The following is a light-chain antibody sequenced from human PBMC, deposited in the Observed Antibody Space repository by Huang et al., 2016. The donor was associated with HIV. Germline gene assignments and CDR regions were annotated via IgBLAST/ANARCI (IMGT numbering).Light chain of an antibody. V-gene: IGKV1-5*03. Sequence: DIQMTQSPSTLSASVGDRVTITCRASQSIGTWLAWYRQNPGKAPKLLISQASTLQSGVPSRFSGSGSGTQFTLTIHTLQPDDFATYYCQQCYASSYTFGQGTKLAMK. CDR1: QSIGTW. J-gene: IGKJ2*01. CDR2: QAS. CDR3: QQCYASSYT.